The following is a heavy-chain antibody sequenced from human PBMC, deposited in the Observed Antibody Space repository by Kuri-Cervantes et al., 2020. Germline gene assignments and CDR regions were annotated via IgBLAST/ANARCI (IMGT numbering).Heavy chain of an antibody. J-gene: IGHJ4*02. CDR3: ARDLPDYYDSSDYLDY. D-gene: IGHD3-22*01. CDR2: IKQDGSEK. CDR1: GFTFSSYA. Sequence: GESLKISCAASGFTFSSYAMHWVRQAPGKGLEWVANIKQDGSEKYYVDSVKGRFTISRDNAKNSLYLQMNSLRAEDTAVYYCARDLPDYYDSSDYLDYWGQGTLVTVSS. V-gene: IGHV3-7*01.